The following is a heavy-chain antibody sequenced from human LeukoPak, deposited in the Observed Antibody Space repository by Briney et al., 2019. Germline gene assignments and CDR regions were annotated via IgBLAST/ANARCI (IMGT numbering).Heavy chain of an antibody. CDR1: GFTFSGYW. D-gene: IGHD6-19*01. CDR2: IKQDGSEQ. Sequence: GGSLRLSCAGSGFTFSGYWMNWVRHIPGKGLEWVAIIKQDGSEQFYVDSVKGRFTISRDNAKSSLYLQMNSLRDEDTAVYYCAGGRGWLIDYWGQGTLVTVSS. V-gene: IGHV3-7*04. CDR3: AGGRGWLIDY. J-gene: IGHJ4*02.